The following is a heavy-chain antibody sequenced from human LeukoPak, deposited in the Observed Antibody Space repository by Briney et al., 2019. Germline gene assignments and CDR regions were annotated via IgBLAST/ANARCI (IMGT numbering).Heavy chain of an antibody. CDR3: ARALVNPTLDF. V-gene: IGHV1-18*01. CDR1: GYTFTSYG. J-gene: IGHJ4*02. CDR2: INPDGGNT. Sequence: ASVKVSCKASGYTFTSYGISWVRQAPGQGLEWVGQINPDGGNTRYAQRFHGRVFLSTDRSTSTVYMEVNSLRSDDTAVYYCARALVNPTLDFWGQGTLVTVSS. D-gene: IGHD3-10*01.